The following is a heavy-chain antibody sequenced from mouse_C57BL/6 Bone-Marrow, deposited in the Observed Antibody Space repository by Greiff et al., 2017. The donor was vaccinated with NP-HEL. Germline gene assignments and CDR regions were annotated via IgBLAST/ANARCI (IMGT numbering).Heavy chain of an antibody. CDR1: GYTFTSYW. CDR2: IDPSDSYT. V-gene: IGHV1-50*01. D-gene: IGHD4-1*01. CDR3: GGTGYYAMDY. J-gene: IGHJ4*01. Sequence: QVQLQQPGAELVKPGASVKLSCKASGYTFTSYWMQWVKQRPGQGLEWIGEIDPSDSYTNYNQKFKGKATLTVDTSSRTAYMQLSSLTSEDSAVYYGGGTGYYAMDYWGQGTSVTVSS.